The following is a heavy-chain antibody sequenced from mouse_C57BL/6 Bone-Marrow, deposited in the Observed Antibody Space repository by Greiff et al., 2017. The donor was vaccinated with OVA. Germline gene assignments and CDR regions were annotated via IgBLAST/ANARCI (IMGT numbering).Heavy chain of an antibody. J-gene: IGHJ4*01. CDR2: IDPNSGGT. V-gene: IGHV1-72*01. Sequence: QVQLQQPGAELVKPGASVKLSCKASGYTFTSYWMHWVKQRPGRGLEWIGRIDPNSGGTKYNEKFKSKATLTVDKPSSTAYMQLSSLTSEDSAVYYWARSGVITTVVAAPMDYWGQGTSVTVSS. CDR3: ARSGVITTVVAAPMDY. CDR1: GYTFTSYW. D-gene: IGHD1-1*01.